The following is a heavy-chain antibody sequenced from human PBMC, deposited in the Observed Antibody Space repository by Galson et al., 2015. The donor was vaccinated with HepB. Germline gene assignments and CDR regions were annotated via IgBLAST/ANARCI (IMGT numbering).Heavy chain of an antibody. D-gene: IGHD4-17*01. J-gene: IGHJ4*02. Sequence: SLRLSCAASGFNFGTYGIHWVRQAPGKGLQWVAVISYDGDHKYFGDSVKGRLTISRDNSKNMVCLQMNSLTEEDTAVYYCANLPNYGAYGVNYWGQGTLVTVSS. CDR3: ANLPNYGAYGVNY. V-gene: IGHV3-30*18. CDR2: ISYDGDHK. CDR1: GFNFGTYG.